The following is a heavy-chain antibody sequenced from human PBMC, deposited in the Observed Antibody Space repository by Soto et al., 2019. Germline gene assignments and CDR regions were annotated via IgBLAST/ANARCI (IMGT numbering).Heavy chain of an antibody. CDR3: AKTKIGNWFDP. D-gene: IGHD2-21*01. CDR1: GFTFSNYA. V-gene: IGHV3-64*04. Sequence: PGGSLRLSCSASGFTFSNYAIHWVRQAPGKGLEYVAAITNNGGSTYYADSMKGRFTISRDNSKNTLYLQMNSLRAEDTAVYYCAKTKIGNWFDPWGQGTLVTVSS. J-gene: IGHJ5*02. CDR2: ITNNGGST.